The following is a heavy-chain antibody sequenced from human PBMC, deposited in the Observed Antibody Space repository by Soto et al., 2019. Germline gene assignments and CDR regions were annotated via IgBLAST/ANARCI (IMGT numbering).Heavy chain of an antibody. V-gene: IGHV3-23*01. CDR1: GFAFGTSA. CDR2: ISAGGGST. J-gene: IGHJ5*02. Sequence: EVQLLESGGDLVQPGGSLRLSCAASGFAFGTSAMSWVRQVPGKGLEWVSSISAGGGSTNYAASVKGRFTVSRDNSEYTASLRVSSLGVADTARYYCAKGSPLATVGDVNYFAPWGQGTLVTVSP. D-gene: IGHD3-16*01. CDR3: AKGSPLATVGDVNYFAP.